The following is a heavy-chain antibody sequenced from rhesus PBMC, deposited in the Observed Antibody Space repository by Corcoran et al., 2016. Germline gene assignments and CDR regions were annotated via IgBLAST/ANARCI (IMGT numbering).Heavy chain of an antibody. CDR1: CGTIRLGYYS. J-gene: IGHJ4*01. CDR3: AREYSYGNIDY. D-gene: IGHD5-36*01. Sequence: QVQLQESGPGVVKPSEPLSLTCVVSCGTIRLGYYSCSLIRPPPGKGLEGIGGIYSNSESTNYNPSLKSRVTISKDTSKKQFSLKLSSVTATDTAVYYCAREYSYGNIDYWGQGVLVTVSS. V-gene: IGHV4S12*01. CDR2: IYSNSEST.